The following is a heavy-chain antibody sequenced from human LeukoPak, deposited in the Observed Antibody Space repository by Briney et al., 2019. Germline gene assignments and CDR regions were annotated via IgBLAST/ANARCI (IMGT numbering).Heavy chain of an antibody. Sequence: PGGSLRLSCAASGFTFSSYSMNWVRQAPGKGLEWVSYISSSSSTIYYADSVKGRFTISRDNAKNSLYLQMNSLRAEDTAVYYCARDRVGRYSGKQDAFDIWGQGTMVTVSS. CDR1: GFTFSSYS. V-gene: IGHV3-48*04. CDR2: ISSSSSTI. CDR3: ARDRVGRYSGKQDAFDI. D-gene: IGHD3-10*01. J-gene: IGHJ3*02.